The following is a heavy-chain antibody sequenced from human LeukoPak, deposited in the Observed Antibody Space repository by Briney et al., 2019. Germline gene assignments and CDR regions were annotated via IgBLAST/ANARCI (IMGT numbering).Heavy chain of an antibody. V-gene: IGHV4-59*12. D-gene: IGHD2-15*01. CDR3: ARGRRIVVVLGATRTHRDYYMDV. CDR1: GGSISSYY. Sequence: SETLSLTCTVSGGSISSYYWSWIRQPPGKGLEWIGYIYYSGSTNYNPSLKSRISISVDTSKNQFSLKLSSVTAADTAVYYCARGRRIVVVLGATRTHRDYYMDVWGKGTTVTVSS. CDR2: IYYSGST. J-gene: IGHJ6*03.